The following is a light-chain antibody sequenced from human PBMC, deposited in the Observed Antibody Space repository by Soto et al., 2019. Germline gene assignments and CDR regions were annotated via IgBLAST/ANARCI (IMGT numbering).Light chain of an antibody. CDR1: SSDVGGYNY. CDR3: SSFTGISTQV. CDR2: EVK. V-gene: IGLV2-14*01. Sequence: QAVVTQPASVSGSPGQSITISCTGTSSDVGGYNYVSWYQQHPGKVPKLIIYEVKNRPSGVSSRFSGSKSGNTASLTISGLQPEDEADYYCSSFTGISTQVFGGGTKLTVL. J-gene: IGLJ3*02.